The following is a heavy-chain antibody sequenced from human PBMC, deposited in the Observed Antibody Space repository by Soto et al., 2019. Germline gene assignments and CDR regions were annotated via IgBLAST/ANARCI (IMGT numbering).Heavy chain of an antibody. CDR1: GYTFTTYA. Sequence: ASVKVSCKASGYTFTTYAMHWVRQAPGQRLEWMGWINTGNGNTKYSQKFQGRVTISRDTSARIAYMELSSLRSEDTAVYYCARDLLWFGDTEGYYYYYGMDVWGQGTTVTVSS. V-gene: IGHV1-3*04. D-gene: IGHD3-10*01. CDR3: ARDLLWFGDTEGYYYYYGMDV. CDR2: INTGNGNT. J-gene: IGHJ6*02.